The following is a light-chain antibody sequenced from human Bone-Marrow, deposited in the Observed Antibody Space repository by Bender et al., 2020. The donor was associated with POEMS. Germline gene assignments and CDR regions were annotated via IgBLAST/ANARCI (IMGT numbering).Light chain of an antibody. J-gene: IGLJ3*02. CDR1: SMDIGAYTF. V-gene: IGLV2-14*03. CDR3: CSYATTTTWA. Sequence: QSALTQPASMSGSPGQSITISCTGTSMDIGAYTFVSWYQQRPGQALKLMIYDVTSRPSGVSHRFSGSKSGNTASLTISGLQPEDGADYHCCSYATTTTWAFGGGTKVTVL. CDR2: DVT.